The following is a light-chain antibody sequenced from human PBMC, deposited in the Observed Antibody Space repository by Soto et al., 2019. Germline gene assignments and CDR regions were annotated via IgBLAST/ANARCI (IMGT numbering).Light chain of an antibody. CDR3: CSYAGSYTFI. V-gene: IGLV2-11*01. J-gene: IGLJ2*01. CDR1: STNVGSYNF. Sequence: QSALTQPRSVSGSPGQSVTISCTGTSTNVGSYNFVSWYQQHPGTAPKFVIYDVSRRPSGVPDRFSGSRSGNTASLTISGLQAEDEADYSCCSYAGSYTFIFGGGTKLTVL. CDR2: DVS.